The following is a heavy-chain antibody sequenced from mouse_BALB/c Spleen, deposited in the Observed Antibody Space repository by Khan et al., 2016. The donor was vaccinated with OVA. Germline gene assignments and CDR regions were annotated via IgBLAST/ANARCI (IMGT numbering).Heavy chain of an antibody. J-gene: IGHJ3*01. CDR3: AREGAYYRSDGWFAY. V-gene: IGHV1-4*01. D-gene: IGHD2-14*01. Sequence: QVQLQQSGAELARPGASVKMSCKASGYTFTTYTIHWVKQRPGQGLEWIGYIIPSNDYTNYNQKFKDRATLTADKSSSTAYMQLSSLTSEDSAVYYCAREGAYYRSDGWFAYWGQGILVTVSA. CDR1: GYTFTTYT. CDR2: IIPSNDYT.